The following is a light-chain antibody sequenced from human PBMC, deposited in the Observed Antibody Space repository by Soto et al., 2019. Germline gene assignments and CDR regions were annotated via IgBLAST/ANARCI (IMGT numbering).Light chain of an antibody. V-gene: IGKV3-15*01. CDR1: QSVSSN. CDR3: QQYNNWPLT. Sequence: EVLMTQSPDTLSVSPGERATLSCRASQSVSSNLAWYQQKPGQAPRLLIYGASTRATGIPARFGGSGSGTEFTLTISSLQSEDFAVYYCQQYNNWPLTFGQGTKVDIK. J-gene: IGKJ1*01. CDR2: GAS.